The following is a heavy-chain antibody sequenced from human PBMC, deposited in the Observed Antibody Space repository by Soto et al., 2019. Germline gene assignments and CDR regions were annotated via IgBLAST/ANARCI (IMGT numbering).Heavy chain of an antibody. V-gene: IGHV1-2*02. CDR3: GRGRSGEIVVFY. CDR1: GYTFTGHY. J-gene: IGHJ4*02. CDR2: IGPKSGDT. Sequence: VQLVQSGAEVKESGASVKVSCKTSGYTFTGHYIHWVRQAPGQSPEWVGEIGPKSGDTRYAQKFQGKVTMSKDTSITTVYMELTNLSPDDTAVYYCGRGRSGEIVVFYWGQGTLVTVHS. D-gene: IGHD5-12*01.